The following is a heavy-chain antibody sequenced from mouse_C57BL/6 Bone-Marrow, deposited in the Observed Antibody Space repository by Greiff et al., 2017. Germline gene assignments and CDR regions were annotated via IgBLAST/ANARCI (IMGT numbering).Heavy chain of an antibody. D-gene: IGHD3-2*02. CDR3: ARGNSGYPLDY. J-gene: IGHJ2*01. CDR2: IYPRSGNT. Sequence: QVQLQQSGAELARPGASVKLSCKASGYTFTSYGISWVKQSTGQGLEWIGEIYPRSGNTSYNEKFKGKATLTADKSSSRAYMELRRLTSEDSAVYFCARGNSGYPLDYWGQGTTLTVSS. CDR1: GYTFTSYG. V-gene: IGHV1-81*01.